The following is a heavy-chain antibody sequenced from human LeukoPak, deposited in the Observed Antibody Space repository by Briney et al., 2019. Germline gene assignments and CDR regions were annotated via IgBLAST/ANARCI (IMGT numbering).Heavy chain of an antibody. CDR3: ARLVVPAAADY. V-gene: IGHV1-46*01. CDR2: INPSGGST. D-gene: IGHD2-2*01. Sequence: ASVKVSCKASGYTFASYYMHWVRQAPGQGLEWMGIINPSGGSTSYAQKFQGRVTMTRDTSTSTVYMELSSLRSEDTAVYYCARLVVPAAADYWGQGTLVTVSS. J-gene: IGHJ4*02. CDR1: GYTFASYY.